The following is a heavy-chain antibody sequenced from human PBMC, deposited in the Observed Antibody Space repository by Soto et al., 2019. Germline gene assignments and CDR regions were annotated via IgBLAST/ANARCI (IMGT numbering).Heavy chain of an antibody. V-gene: IGHV4-4*07. CDR2: IDTSGST. D-gene: IGHD2-2*01. CDR3: ARAIRRGHYASWFDP. Sequence: PSETLSLTCTVSGGSISNYYCNWIRQPAGKGLEWIGRIDTSGSTNYNPSLKSRVTMSVDTSKQEFSLKLSSVTAADTAVYYCARAIRRGHYASWFDPWGQGIQVTVSS. J-gene: IGHJ5*02. CDR1: GGSISNYY.